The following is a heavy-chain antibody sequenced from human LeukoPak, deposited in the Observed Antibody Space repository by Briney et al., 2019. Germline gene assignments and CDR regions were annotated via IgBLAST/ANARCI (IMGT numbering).Heavy chain of an antibody. CDR2: ISYDGSNK. J-gene: IGHJ3*02. CDR3: ARDNRLGRDDILTGSFHVDAFDI. V-gene: IGHV3-30-3*01. CDR1: GFTFSSYW. Sequence: GGSLRLSCAASGFTFSSYWMSWVRQAPGKGLEWVAVISYDGSNKYYADSVKGRFTISRDNSKNTLYLQMNSLRAEDTAVYYCARDNRLGRDDILTGSFHVDAFDIWGQGTMVTVSS. D-gene: IGHD3-9*01.